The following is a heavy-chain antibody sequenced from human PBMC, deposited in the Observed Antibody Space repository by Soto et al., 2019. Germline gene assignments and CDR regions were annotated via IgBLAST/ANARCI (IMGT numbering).Heavy chain of an antibody. CDR2: CDPEDGET. D-gene: IGHD3-10*01. Sequence: ASAKVSCKVSGYTLTELSMHSVRQAPGKGLEWLGGCDPEDGETIYAQKFQGRVTMTEDTSTDTAYMELSSLRSEDTAVYYCASTFMVRGVFDYWGQGTLVTVSS. V-gene: IGHV1-24*01. CDR1: GYTLTELS. J-gene: IGHJ4*02. CDR3: ASTFMVRGVFDY.